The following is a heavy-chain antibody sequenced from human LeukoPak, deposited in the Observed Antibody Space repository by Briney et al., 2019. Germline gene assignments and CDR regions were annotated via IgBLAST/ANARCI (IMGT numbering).Heavy chain of an antibody. D-gene: IGHD3-10*01. Sequence: NPSETLSLTCTVSRDSINSIYCWGWIRQPPGKGLEWIGTGCPSGSSYYNPSLESRVTISIDTSKLQFSLRLSSVAAADTDVYYCARVCCYFDSESKPNWFDPWGQGTLVTVSA. CDR2: GCPSGSS. J-gene: IGHJ5*02. CDR3: ARVCCYFDSESKPNWFDP. V-gene: IGHV4-38-2*02. CDR1: RDSINSIYC.